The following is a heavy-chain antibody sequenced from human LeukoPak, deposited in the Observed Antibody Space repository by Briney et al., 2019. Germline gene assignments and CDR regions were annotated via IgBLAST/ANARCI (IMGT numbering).Heavy chain of an antibody. Sequence: GRSLRLSCVASGFNFRSYGMHWVRQAPGKGLEWVTGISPDGSDENYADSAKGRFTISRDNSKNTLYLQMNSLRAEDTAVYYCASATGTLAGWFDPWGQGTLVTVSS. D-gene: IGHD1-1*01. CDR2: ISPDGSDE. CDR3: ASATGTLAGWFDP. CDR1: GFNFRSYG. J-gene: IGHJ5*02. V-gene: IGHV3-30*03.